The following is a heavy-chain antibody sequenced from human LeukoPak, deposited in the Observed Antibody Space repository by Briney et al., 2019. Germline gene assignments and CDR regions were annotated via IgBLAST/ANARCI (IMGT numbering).Heavy chain of an antibody. CDR3: ARYLVTATENYYYYGMDV. J-gene: IGHJ6*02. Sequence: ASVKVSCKASGYTFTSYYMHWVRQAPGQGLEWMGLINPSGGSTSYAQKFQGRVTMTRDTSTSTVYMELSSLRSEDTAVYYCARYLVTATENYYYYGMDVWGQGTTVTVSS. D-gene: IGHD2-21*02. CDR1: GYTFTSYY. V-gene: IGHV1-46*01. CDR2: INPSGGST.